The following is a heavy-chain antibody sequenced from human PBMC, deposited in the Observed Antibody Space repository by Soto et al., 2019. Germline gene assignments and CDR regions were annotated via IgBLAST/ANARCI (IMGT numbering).Heavy chain of an antibody. CDR1: GFTFSSYA. J-gene: IGHJ4*02. Sequence: QVQLVESGGGVVQPGRSLRLSCAASGFTFSSYAMHWVRQAPGTGLEWVAGISYDGSNKYYADSVKGRFTISRDNSKNPLSLQMNGLGGEDTGVYECARGSDLDYWGQGTLVTVSS. V-gene: IGHV3-30-3*01. CDR3: ARGSDLDY. CDR2: ISYDGSNK.